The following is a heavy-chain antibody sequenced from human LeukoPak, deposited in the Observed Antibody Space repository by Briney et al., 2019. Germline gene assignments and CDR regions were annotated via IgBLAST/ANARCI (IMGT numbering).Heavy chain of an antibody. CDR2: IYHSGST. Sequence: RPSETLSLTCAVTGNSISSGYYCGWIRQPPGQGLEWIGSIYHSGSTYYNPSLKSRVNISVDTSKNRFSLKLSSVTAADTAVYYCAGQHDSHGYYFYWGQGTLVTVSS. D-gene: IGHD3-22*01. CDR3: AGQHDSHGYYFY. J-gene: IGHJ4*02. V-gene: IGHV4-38-2*01. CDR1: GNSISSGYY.